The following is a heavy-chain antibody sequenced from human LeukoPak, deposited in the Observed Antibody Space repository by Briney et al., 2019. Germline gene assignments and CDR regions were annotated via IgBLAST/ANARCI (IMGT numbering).Heavy chain of an antibody. CDR3: ARHYPDYDILTGYYPQLGFDP. Sequence: SETLSLTCTVSGGSISSYYWSWIRQPPGKGLEWIGYIYYSGSTNYNPSLKSRVTISVDTSKNQFSLKLSSVTAADTAVYYCARHYPDYDILTGYYPQLGFDPWGQGTPVTVSS. CDR1: GGSISSYY. D-gene: IGHD3-9*01. V-gene: IGHV4-59*08. CDR2: IYYSGST. J-gene: IGHJ5*02.